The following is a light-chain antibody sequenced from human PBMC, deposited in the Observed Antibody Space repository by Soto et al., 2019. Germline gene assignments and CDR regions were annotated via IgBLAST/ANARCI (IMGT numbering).Light chain of an antibody. CDR1: QNIDTS. J-gene: IGKJ1*01. CDR2: GAS. V-gene: IGKV1-5*01. CDR3: QHYDTFSWT. Sequence: DIQMTQSPSTLSASVGDRVTITCRASQNIDTSLAWFQQRPGKAPKVLIAGASGLMNGVPSTFSGSGSGTEFALTISSVQPDDFATYFCQHYDTFSWTFGQGTKVDI.